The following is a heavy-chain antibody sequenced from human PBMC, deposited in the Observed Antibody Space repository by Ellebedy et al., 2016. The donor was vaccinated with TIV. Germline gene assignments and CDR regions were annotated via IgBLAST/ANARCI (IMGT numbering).Heavy chain of an antibody. CDR3: ARGSVRPDY. Sequence: MPSETLSLTCTVSGGSITRNYWSWIRQPPGKGLEWIGYIYYTGSTNYTPSLRSRVPISVDTSKNQFSRNVTSVPTADTAVYYCARGSVRPDYWGQGTLVTVSS. D-gene: IGHD1-1*01. CDR2: IYYTGST. CDR1: GGSITRNY. V-gene: IGHV4-59*12. J-gene: IGHJ4*02.